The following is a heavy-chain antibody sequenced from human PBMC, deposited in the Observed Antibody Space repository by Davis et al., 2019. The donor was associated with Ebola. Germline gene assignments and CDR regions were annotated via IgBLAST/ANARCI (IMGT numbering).Heavy chain of an antibody. CDR2: IYYSGST. CDR1: GGSISSYY. Sequence: SETLSLTCTVSGGSISSYYWSWIRQPPGKGLEWIGYIYYSGSTNYNPSLKSRVTISVDTSKNQFSLKLSSVTAADTAVYYCARTKYYYDASGSYYFDYWGQGTPVTVSS. J-gene: IGHJ4*02. V-gene: IGHV4-59*08. CDR3: ARTKYYYDASGSYYFDY. D-gene: IGHD3-22*01.